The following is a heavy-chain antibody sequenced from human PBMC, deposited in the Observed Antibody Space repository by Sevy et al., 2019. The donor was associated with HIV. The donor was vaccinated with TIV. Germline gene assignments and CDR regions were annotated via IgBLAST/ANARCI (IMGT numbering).Heavy chain of an antibody. Sequence: GGSLRLSCAAYGFSFSTYAMNWVRQAPGEGLEWVSAISTTGITHYAESVKGRFTISRDNSINTLYLHMNSLRADDTAIFYCAKDSVGNYVRLFDNWGLGTLVTVSS. V-gene: IGHV3-23*01. J-gene: IGHJ4*02. CDR1: GFSFSTYA. CDR2: ISTTGIT. D-gene: IGHD1-7*01. CDR3: AKDSVGNYVRLFDN.